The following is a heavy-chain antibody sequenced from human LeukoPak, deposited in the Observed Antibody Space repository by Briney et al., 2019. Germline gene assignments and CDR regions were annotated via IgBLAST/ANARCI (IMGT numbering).Heavy chain of an antibody. CDR2: IYYSGST. J-gene: IGHJ4*02. CDR1: GGSINSGGFY. CDR3: ARGGSFLGNYVY. Sequence: SETLSLTCTVSGGSINSGGFYWSWIRQHPGKGLEWIGYIYYSGSTVYNPSLKSRVAISLDKSKNQFSLNLRSVTAADTAVYYCARGGSFLGNYVYWGQGTLVTVSS. D-gene: IGHD3-16*01. V-gene: IGHV4-31*03.